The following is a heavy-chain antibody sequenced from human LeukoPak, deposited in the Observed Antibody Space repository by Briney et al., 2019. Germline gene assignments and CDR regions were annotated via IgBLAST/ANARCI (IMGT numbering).Heavy chain of an antibody. D-gene: IGHD6-13*01. Sequence: SETLSLTCAVYGGSFSGYYWSWIRQPPGKGLEWIGEINHSGSTNYNPSLKSRVTISVDTSKNQFSLKLSSVTAADTAVYYCARDQEGIAATGDYSDWGQGTLVTVSS. CDR3: ARDQEGIAATGDYSD. CDR1: GGSFSGYY. CDR2: INHSGST. J-gene: IGHJ4*02. V-gene: IGHV4-34*01.